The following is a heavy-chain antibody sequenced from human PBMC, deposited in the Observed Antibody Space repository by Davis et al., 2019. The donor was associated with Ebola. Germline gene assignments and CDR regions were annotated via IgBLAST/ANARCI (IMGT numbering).Heavy chain of an antibody. CDR3: TRFYGDYGGFDY. J-gene: IGHJ4*02. CDR2: IKSKTDGGTT. CDR1: GFTFSNAW. V-gene: IGHV3-15*01. D-gene: IGHD4-17*01. Sequence: GGSLRLSCAASGFTFSNAWMSWVRQAPGKGLEWVGRIKSKTDGGTTDYAAPVKGRFTISRDDSKNTLYLQMNSLKTEDTAVYYCTRFYGDYGGFDYWGQGTLVTVSS.